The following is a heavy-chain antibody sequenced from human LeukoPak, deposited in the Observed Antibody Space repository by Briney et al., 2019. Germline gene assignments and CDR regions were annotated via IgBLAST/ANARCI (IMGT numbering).Heavy chain of an antibody. V-gene: IGHV3-23*01. CDR1: GFTFSSEA. CDR3: AKDSPRYCSSTSCSQGAFDI. CDR2: ISPAGGTT. Sequence: GGSLRLSCTVSGFTFSSEAMGWVRQPPGGGLEWVSTISPAGGTTYYAESMKGRFTISRDNSKSTLYLQMNNLGVEDTAVYYCAKDSPRYCSSTSCSQGAFDIWGQGTMVTVSS. D-gene: IGHD2-2*01. J-gene: IGHJ3*02.